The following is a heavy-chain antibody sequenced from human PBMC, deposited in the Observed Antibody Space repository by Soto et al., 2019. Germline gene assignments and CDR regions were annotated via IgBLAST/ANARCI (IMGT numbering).Heavy chain of an antibody. V-gene: IGHV1-18*01. CDR2: INAFNGNT. CDR1: GYTFISYG. Sequence: QVQLVQSGAEVKKPGASVKVSCKASGYTFISYGISWVRQAPGQGLEWMGWINAFNGNTNYAQKLQGRVTMTRDTPTSTAYMELRSLRSDDTAVYYCARDPVAGTYFDSWGQGTLVTVSS. D-gene: IGHD6-19*01. J-gene: IGHJ4*02. CDR3: ARDPVAGTYFDS.